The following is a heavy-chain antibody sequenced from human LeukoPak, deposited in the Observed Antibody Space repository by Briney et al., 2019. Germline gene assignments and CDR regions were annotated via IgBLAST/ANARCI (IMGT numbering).Heavy chain of an antibody. D-gene: IGHD2-15*01. Sequence: SETLSLTCTVSGGSITSYYWNWIRQPPGKGLEWIGYIYYSGTTNYNPSLKSRVTISVDTSKNQFSLKVSSVTAADTAVYYCARDRPGYCSGGSCYFLGDAFDIWGQGIMVTVSS. CDR1: GGSITSYY. V-gene: IGHV4-59*01. CDR3: ARDRPGYCSGGSCYFLGDAFDI. CDR2: IYYSGTT. J-gene: IGHJ3*02.